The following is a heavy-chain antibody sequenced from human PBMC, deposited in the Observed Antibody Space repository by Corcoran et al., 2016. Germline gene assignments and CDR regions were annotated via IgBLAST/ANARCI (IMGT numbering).Heavy chain of an antibody. CDR3: AREAPVAGFDY. CDR2: INHSGST. CDR1: GGSFSGYY. Sequence: QVQLQQWGAGLLKPSETLSLTCAVYGGSFSGYYWSWIRQPPGKGLEWIGEINHSGSTNYNPSLKSRVTISVDTSKNQFALKLSSVTAAATAVYYWAREAPVAGFDYWGQGTPVTVSS. V-gene: IGHV4-34*01. D-gene: IGHD6-19*01. J-gene: IGHJ4*02.